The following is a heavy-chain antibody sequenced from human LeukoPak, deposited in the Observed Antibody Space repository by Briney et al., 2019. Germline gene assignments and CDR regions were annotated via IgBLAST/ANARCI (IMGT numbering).Heavy chain of an antibody. V-gene: IGHV3-30*04. Sequence: GGSLRLSCAASGFTFSSYAMHWVRKAPGKGLQWVAVISYDGSNKYYADSVKCRFTISRDNSKNTLYLQMNSLRAEDTAVYYCARDIGYNDSWGQGTLVTVSS. J-gene: IGHJ4*02. CDR3: ARDIGYNDS. CDR1: GFTFSSYA. CDR2: ISYDGSNK. D-gene: IGHD5-24*01.